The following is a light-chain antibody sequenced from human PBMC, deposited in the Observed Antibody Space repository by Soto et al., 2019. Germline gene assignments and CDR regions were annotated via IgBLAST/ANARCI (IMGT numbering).Light chain of an antibody. CDR2: GSS. CDR1: QSVSSTH. CDR3: RLYCSSPPHT. V-gene: IGKV3-20*01. Sequence: EIVLTQSPGTLSLSPGERATLSCRASQSVSSTHLAWYQQTPGQAPRLLIYGSSSRATGIPDRCSGSGSGTDFTLTISSLEPEDFAVYFCRLYCSSPPHTFGQGTKVEIK. J-gene: IGKJ2*01.